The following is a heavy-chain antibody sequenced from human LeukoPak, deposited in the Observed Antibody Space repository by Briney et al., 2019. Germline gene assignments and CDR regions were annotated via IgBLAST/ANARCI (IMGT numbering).Heavy chain of an antibody. CDR1: RFSFSSYW. Sequence: PGGSLRLSCAASRFSFSSYWVSSVRQAPGKGLEWVANIKQDGSEKYYVDSVKGRFTISRDNAKNSLYLQMNSLRAEDTAVYYCARDIYGDLDYWGQGTLVTVSS. V-gene: IGHV3-7*01. CDR3: ARDIYGDLDY. D-gene: IGHD4-17*01. CDR2: IKQDGSEK. J-gene: IGHJ4*02.